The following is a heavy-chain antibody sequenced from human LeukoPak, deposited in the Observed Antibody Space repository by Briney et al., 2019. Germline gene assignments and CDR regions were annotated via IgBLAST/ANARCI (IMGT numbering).Heavy chain of an antibody. CDR2: INPSGGIT. CDR1: GYTFISYY. CDR3: ARGNPETYYYYYYMDV. Sequence: ASVKVSCKASGYTFISYYMYWVRQAPGQGLEWMGIINPSGGITSYAQKFQGRVTMTRDTSTSTVYMELSSLRSEDTAVYYCARGNPETYYYYYYMDVWGKGTTVTVSS. J-gene: IGHJ6*03. V-gene: IGHV1-46*01.